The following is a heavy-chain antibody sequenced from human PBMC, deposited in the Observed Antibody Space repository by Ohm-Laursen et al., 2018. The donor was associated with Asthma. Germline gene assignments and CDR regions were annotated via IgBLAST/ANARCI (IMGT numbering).Heavy chain of an antibody. J-gene: IGHJ6*02. Sequence: SLRLSCAASRFTFSDYGMDWVRQAPGKGLEWVSYISSYSTTIYYADSVKGRFTTSRDNAKNSLYLQMNNLRAEDAAIYYCAREWGGMDVWGQGTTVTVSS. CDR3: AREWGGMDV. CDR2: ISSYSTTI. V-gene: IGHV3-48*01. D-gene: IGHD3-16*01. CDR1: RFTFSDYG.